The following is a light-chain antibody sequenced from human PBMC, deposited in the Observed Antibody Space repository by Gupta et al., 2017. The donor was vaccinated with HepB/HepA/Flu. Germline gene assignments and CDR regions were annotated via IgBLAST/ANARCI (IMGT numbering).Light chain of an antibody. V-gene: IGKV1-9*01. Sequence: DIQLTQSPSFLSASVGDRVTITCRASQDINSYLVWYQLKPGTAPKLLIYSASSWQSGVPSRLRGSGSGTEFTLTISSRQPEDFATYYGQHLKNYPINLGGGTQV. CDR2: SAS. CDR1: QDINSY. J-gene: IGKJ4*01. CDR3: QHLKNYPIN.